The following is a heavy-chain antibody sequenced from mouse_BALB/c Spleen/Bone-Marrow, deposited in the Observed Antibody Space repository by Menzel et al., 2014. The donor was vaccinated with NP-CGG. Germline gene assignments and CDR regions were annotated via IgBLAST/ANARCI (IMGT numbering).Heavy chain of an antibody. D-gene: IGHD3-2*01. J-gene: IGHJ4*01. CDR2: IHPNSGNT. Sequence: QVQLQQPGSVLVRPGASVKLSCKASGYTFTNSWLHWASQRPGQGLEWIGEIHPNSGNTNYNEKFKDKATLTVDKSSSTAYMQLSSLTSEDSAVYYCARGGPQDSSGTGAMDYWGQGTSVTVSS. CDR1: GYTFTNSW. CDR3: ARGGPQDSSGTGAMDY. V-gene: IGHV1S130*01.